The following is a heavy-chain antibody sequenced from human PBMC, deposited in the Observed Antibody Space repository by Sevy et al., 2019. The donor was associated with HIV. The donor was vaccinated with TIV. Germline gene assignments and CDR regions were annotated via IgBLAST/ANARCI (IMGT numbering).Heavy chain of an antibody. CDR3: ARDLEFYDYGDYGPAFMPDY. J-gene: IGHJ4*02. CDR1: GFTFSTYG. Sequence: GGSLRLSCAASGFTFSTYGMHWVRQAPGKGLEWVAVIWFDGSNTYYADSVKGRFTISRDIAKNTLHLQMNSLRVEDTAVYYCARDLEFYDYGDYGPAFMPDYWGQGTPVTVSS. CDR2: IWFDGSNT. V-gene: IGHV3-33*01. D-gene: IGHD4-17*01.